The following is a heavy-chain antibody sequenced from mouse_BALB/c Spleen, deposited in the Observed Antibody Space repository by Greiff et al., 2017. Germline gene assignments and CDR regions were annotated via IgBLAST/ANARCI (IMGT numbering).Heavy chain of an antibody. J-gene: IGHJ4*01. Sequence: QVQLQQSGAELVRPGTSVKISCKASGYTFTNYWLGWVKQRPGHGLEWIGDIYPGGGYTKYNEKFKGKATLTADTSSSTASMQLSILTSEDSAVYFCAKDDSDVEGRFMDYWGQGTSVTGSS. D-gene: IGHD2-4*01. V-gene: IGHV1-63*02. CDR1: GYTFTNYW. CDR3: AKDDSDVEGRFMDY. CDR2: IYPGGGYT.